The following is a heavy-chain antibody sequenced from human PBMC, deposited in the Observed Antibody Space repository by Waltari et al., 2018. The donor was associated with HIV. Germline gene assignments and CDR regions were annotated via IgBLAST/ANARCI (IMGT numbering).Heavy chain of an antibody. CDR2: IRSKAYGGTT. D-gene: IGHD3-10*01. J-gene: IGHJ4*02. CDR1: GSPLGASA. Sequence: EVLLVQSRGCCVQPGQYLRLSCTASGSPLGASAMSWFGQAPGKGLEWVGWIRSKAYGGTTEYAASVKGRFTISRDDSRSIAYLQMNSLQTEDTAVDYCTKGRMTMDYWGQGTLVTVSS. V-gene: IGHV3-49*03. CDR3: TKGRMTMDY.